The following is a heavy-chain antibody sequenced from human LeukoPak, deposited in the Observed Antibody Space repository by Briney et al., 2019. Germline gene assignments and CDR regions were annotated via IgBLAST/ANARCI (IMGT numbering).Heavy chain of an antibody. CDR2: IWYDGSNK. V-gene: IGHV3-33*01. CDR1: GFTFSSYG. J-gene: IGHJ4*02. CDR3: ARDSYYGSGSRGDFDY. D-gene: IGHD3-10*01. Sequence: PGGSLRLCCAASGFTFSSYGMHWVRQAPGKGLEWVGIIWYDGSNKYYADSVKGRFTISRDNSKNTLYLQMNSLRAEDTAVYYCARDSYYGSGSRGDFDYWGQGTLVTVSS.